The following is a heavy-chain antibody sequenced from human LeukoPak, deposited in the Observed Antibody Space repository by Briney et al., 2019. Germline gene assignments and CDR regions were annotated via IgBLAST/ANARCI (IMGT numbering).Heavy chain of an antibody. D-gene: IGHD5-18*01. Sequence: ASVKVSCKASGYTFTSYGISWVRQAPGQGREWMGWISAYDGNTNYAQKLQGRVTMTTDTSTSTAYMELRSLRSDDTAVYYCARIRYSYGDPCFDYWGQGTLVTVSS. CDR2: ISAYDGNT. J-gene: IGHJ4*02. V-gene: IGHV1-18*01. CDR3: ARIRYSYGDPCFDY. CDR1: GYTFTSYG.